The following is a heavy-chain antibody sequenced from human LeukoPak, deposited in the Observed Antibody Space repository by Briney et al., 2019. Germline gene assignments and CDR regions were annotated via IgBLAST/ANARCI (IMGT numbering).Heavy chain of an antibody. CDR3: ARDFYLNWFDP. D-gene: IGHD2/OR15-2a*01. Sequence: KPSETLSLTCTVSGGSISSSSYYWGWIRQPPGKGLEWIGSIYYSGSTYYNPSLKSRVTISVDTSKNQFSLKLSSVTAADTAVYYCARDFYLNWFDPWGQGTLVTVSS. CDR2: IYYSGST. V-gene: IGHV4-39*07. J-gene: IGHJ5*02. CDR1: GGSISSSSYY.